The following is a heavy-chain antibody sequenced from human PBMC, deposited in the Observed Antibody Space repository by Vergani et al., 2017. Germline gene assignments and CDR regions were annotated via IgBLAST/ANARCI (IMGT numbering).Heavy chain of an antibody. J-gene: IGHJ6*02. CDR2: INTNSGNP. D-gene: IGHD6-19*01. CDR3: ARGRQWRLTEYLYGMDV. Sequence: QVQLVQSGAEVKKPGASVRISCEASGYTFTNYPLIWVRQAPGQGLEFMGWINTNSGNPTYAPGFTGRFVFSLDTSVSTAYLQISGLKAEDSAVYYCARGRQWRLTEYLYGMDVWVQGTTVTVSS. CDR1: GYTFTNYP. V-gene: IGHV7-4-1*02.